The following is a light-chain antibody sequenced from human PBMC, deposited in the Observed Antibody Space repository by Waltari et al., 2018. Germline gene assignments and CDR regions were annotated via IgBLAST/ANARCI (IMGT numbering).Light chain of an antibody. CDR1: RNIREG. Sequence: DIEMTQSPPTLSASVGDRVTISCRASRNIREGLAWYRQRPGTAPELLISKASVLETGVSSRFSGRASAAEFTLTISSLQPDDVATYYCQQYYTSSQTFGHGTKVEIK. CDR3: QQYYTSSQT. V-gene: IGKV1-5*03. CDR2: KAS. J-gene: IGKJ1*01.